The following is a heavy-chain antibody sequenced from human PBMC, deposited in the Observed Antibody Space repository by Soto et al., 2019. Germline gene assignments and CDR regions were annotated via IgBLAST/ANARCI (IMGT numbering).Heavy chain of an antibody. CDR1: GGSVSSGSYY. J-gene: IGHJ6*02. V-gene: IGHV4-61*01. Sequence: SETLSLTCTVSGGSVSSGSYYWSWIRQPPGKGLEWIGYIYYSGSTNYYPSLKSRVTISVDTTKNQISLKLSSATAADTAAHYFARDGPALTDLDVWGQGTTVTVSS. D-gene: IGHD2-2*01. CDR3: ARDGPALTDLDV. CDR2: IYYSGST.